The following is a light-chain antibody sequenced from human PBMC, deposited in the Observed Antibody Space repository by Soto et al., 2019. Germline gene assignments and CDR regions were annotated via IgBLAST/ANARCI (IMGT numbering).Light chain of an antibody. J-gene: IGLJ1*01. CDR2: EVS. V-gene: IGLV2-14*01. CDR1: SSDVGGYNY. Sequence: SALTQPASVSGSPGQSITISCTGTSSDVGGYNYVSWYQQHPGKAPKLMIYEVSNRPSGVSNRFSGSKSGNTASLTISGLQAEDEADYYCSSYTSSSGYVFGTGTKLTVL. CDR3: SSYTSSSGYV.